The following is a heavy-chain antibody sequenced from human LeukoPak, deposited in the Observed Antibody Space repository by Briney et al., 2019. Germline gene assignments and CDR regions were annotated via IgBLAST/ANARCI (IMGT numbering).Heavy chain of an antibody. Sequence: GGSLRLSCAASGFTFSSYGLSWVRQAPGKGLEWVSVISGSGITTYYADSVKGRFTISRDNSKNTLYLQMNSLRAEDTAVYYCAKGFGSGYFRLIDFWGQGTLVTVSS. D-gene: IGHD3-22*01. CDR2: ISGSGITT. V-gene: IGHV3-23*01. CDR3: AKGFGSGYFRLIDF. CDR1: GFTFSSYG. J-gene: IGHJ4*02.